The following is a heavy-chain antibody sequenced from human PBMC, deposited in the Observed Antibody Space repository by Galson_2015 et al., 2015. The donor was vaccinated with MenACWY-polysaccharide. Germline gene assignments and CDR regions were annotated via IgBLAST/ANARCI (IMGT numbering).Heavy chain of an antibody. CDR2: IYHSGST. V-gene: IGHV4-38-2*01. CDR3: ARVEKYSGSYYILH. CDR1: GSSISGGYY. Sequence: ETLSLTCAVSGSSISGGYYWGWIRPPPGKGLEWIGSIYHSGSTYYNPSHKSRFTISVDTSKNQFTLRLSSVTAADTAVYYCARVEKYSGSYYILHWGQGTLVTVSS. J-gene: IGHJ4*02. D-gene: IGHD1-26*01.